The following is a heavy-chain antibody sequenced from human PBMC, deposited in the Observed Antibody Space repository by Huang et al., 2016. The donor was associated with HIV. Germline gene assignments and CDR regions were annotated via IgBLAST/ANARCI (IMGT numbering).Heavy chain of an antibody. CDR2: IYHSGTA. CDR3: ARDLYSSGWHAFDT. CDR1: GGSIISSGYS. V-gene: IGHV4-30-2*01. Sequence: VSGGSIISSGYSWGWSRQPAGKGLEWIGYIYHSGTASYTPSLKSRVTMSVDTSKDRFSLKLTSVTAADTAVYYCARDLYSSGWHAFDTWGQGTMVTVSS. D-gene: IGHD6-19*01. J-gene: IGHJ3*02.